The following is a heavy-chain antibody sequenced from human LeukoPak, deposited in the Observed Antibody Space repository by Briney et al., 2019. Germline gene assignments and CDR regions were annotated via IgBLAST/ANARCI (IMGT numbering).Heavy chain of an antibody. Sequence: GGTLRLSCAASGFTFTNYGMSWVRQAPGKGLEWVSSISGDGSSTHYADSVKGRFTISRDNSKNTVYLQANSLRVEDTAVYYCARGGRWELPRPYAFDIWGQGTMVTVSS. CDR1: GFTFTNYG. V-gene: IGHV3-23*01. CDR2: ISGDGSST. CDR3: ARGGRWELPRPYAFDI. J-gene: IGHJ3*02. D-gene: IGHD1-26*01.